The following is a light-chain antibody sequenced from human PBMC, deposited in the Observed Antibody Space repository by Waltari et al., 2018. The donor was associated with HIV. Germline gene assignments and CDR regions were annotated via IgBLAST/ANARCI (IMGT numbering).Light chain of an antibody. CDR1: KLGNMY. V-gene: IGLV3-1*01. J-gene: IGLJ2*01. CDR3: QAWDSGTGVV. Sequence: SYELTQPPSVSVSPGQTASVTCSGDKLGNMYSWWDLQKPGQSPVLVIYQDNKRPSGIPERFSGSHSGNTATLTISGTQAMDEADYYCQAWDSGTGVVFGGGTKLTVL. CDR2: QDN.